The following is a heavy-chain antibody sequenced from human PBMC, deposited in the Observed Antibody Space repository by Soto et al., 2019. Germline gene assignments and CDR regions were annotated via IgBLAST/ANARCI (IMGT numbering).Heavy chain of an antibody. J-gene: IGHJ6*02. CDR3: ATAKPARYYYDSSGYYETGGMDV. CDR1: GFTFSSYS. V-gene: IGHV3-21*01. Sequence: EVQLVESGGGLVKPGGSLRLSCAASGFTFSSYSMNWVRQAPGKGLEWVSSISSSSSYIYYADSVQGRFTISRDNAKNSLYLQMNSLRAEDTAVYYCATAKPARYYYDSSGYYETGGMDVWGQGTTVTVSS. CDR2: ISSSSSYI. D-gene: IGHD3-22*01.